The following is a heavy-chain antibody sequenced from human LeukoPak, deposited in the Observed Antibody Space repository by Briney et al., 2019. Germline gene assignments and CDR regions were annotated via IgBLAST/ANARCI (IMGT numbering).Heavy chain of an antibody. J-gene: IGHJ4*02. V-gene: IGHV4-34*01. Sequence: SETLSLTCAVYGVSFSGYYWSWIRQPPGKGLEWIGEINHSGSTNYNPSLKSRDTISVDTSKNQFSLKLSSVTAADTAVYYCAGNLGPIDYWGQGTLVTVSS. D-gene: IGHD1-1*01. CDR1: GVSFSGYY. CDR3: AGNLGPIDY. CDR2: INHSGST.